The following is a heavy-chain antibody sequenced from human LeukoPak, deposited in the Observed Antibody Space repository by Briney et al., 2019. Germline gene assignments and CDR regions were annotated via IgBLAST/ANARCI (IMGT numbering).Heavy chain of an antibody. J-gene: IGHJ4*02. CDR1: GFTFSDFA. CDR3: ATYRQVLLPFES. V-gene: IGHV3-23*01. CDR2: IFQGGGEI. D-gene: IGHD5-18*01. Sequence: GGSLRLSGAASGFTFSDFAMIWVRQSPGKKGLEWVSSIFQGGGEIHYADSVRGRFTISRDNSKSTLFLQMNSLRAEDTAIYYCATYRQVLLPFESWGQGTLVTVSS.